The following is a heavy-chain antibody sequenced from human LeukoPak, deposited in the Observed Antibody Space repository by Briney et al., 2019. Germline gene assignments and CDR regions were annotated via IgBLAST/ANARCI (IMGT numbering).Heavy chain of an antibody. Sequence: SETLSLTCAVSGGSISSSSYYWGWIRQPPGKGLEWIGSIYYSGNTYYNPSLKSRVTISVDTSKNQFSLKLSSMTAADTAVYYCARGALTGYYRHFLFDYWGQGTLVTVSS. D-gene: IGHD3-9*01. CDR2: IYYSGNT. J-gene: IGHJ4*02. CDR1: GGSISSSSYY. V-gene: IGHV4-39*01. CDR3: ARGALTGYYRHFLFDY.